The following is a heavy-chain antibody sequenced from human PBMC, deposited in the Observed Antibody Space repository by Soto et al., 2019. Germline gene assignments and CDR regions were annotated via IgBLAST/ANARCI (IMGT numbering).Heavy chain of an antibody. Sequence: SETLSLTCTVSGGSISSSSYYWGWIRQPPGKGLEWIGSIYYSGSTYYNPSLKSRVTISVDTSKNQFSLKLSSVTAADTAVYYCARHDLYDSNRFDYWGQGTLVTVYS. CDR1: GGSISSSSYY. CDR2: IYYSGST. D-gene: IGHD2-2*02. J-gene: IGHJ4*02. V-gene: IGHV4-39*01. CDR3: ARHDLYDSNRFDY.